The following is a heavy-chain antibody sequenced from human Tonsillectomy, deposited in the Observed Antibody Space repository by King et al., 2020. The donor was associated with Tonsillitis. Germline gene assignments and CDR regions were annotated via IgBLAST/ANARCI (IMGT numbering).Heavy chain of an antibody. V-gene: IGHV3-30*18. D-gene: IGHD1-26*01. CDR3: AKDGGGSPLY. CDR1: GFTFSSYG. J-gene: IGHJ4*02. CDR2: ISYDGSNK. Sequence: HVQLVESGGGVVQPGRSLRLSCAASGFTFSSYGMHWVRQAPGKGLEWVAVISYDGSNKYYADSVKGRFTISRDNSKNTLYLQMNSLRAEDTAVYYCAKDGGGSPLYWGQGTLVTVSS.